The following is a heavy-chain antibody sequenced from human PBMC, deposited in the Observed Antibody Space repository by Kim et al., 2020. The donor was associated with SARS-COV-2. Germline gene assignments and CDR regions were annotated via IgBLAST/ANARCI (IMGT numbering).Heavy chain of an antibody. CDR3: ARDSYYYYGMDV. CDR2: IYSGGST. J-gene: IGHJ6*02. Sequence: GGSLRLSCAASGFTVSSNYMSWVRQAPGKGLEWVSVIYSGGSTYYADSVKGRFTISRDNSKNTLYLQMNSLRAEDTAVYYCARDSYYYYGMDVWGQGTTVTVSS. V-gene: IGHV3-53*01. CDR1: GFTVSSNY.